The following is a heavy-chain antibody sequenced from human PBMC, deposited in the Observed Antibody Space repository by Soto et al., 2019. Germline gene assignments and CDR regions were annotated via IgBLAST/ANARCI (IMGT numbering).Heavy chain of an antibody. V-gene: IGHV1-69*13. D-gene: IGHD3-22*01. CDR3: ASNYYDSSGRFDY. J-gene: IGHJ4*02. Sequence: SVKVSCKASGGTFSSYAISWVRQAPGQGLEWMGGIIPIFGTANYAQKFQGRVTITADESTSTAYMELSSLRSEDTAVYYCASNYYDSSGRFDYWGQGTMVTVYS. CDR1: GGTFSSYA. CDR2: IIPIFGTA.